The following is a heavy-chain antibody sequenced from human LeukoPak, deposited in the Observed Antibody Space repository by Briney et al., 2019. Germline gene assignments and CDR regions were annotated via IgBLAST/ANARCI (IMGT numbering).Heavy chain of an antibody. Sequence: PSETLSLTCAVYGGSFSGYYWSWIRQPPGKGLEWIGEINHNGSTNYNPSLKSRVTISVDTSKNQFSLKLSSVTAADTAVYYCARVRPGYYYYYMDVWGKGTTVTVSS. V-gene: IGHV4-34*01. CDR3: ARVRPGYYYYYMDV. CDR2: INHNGST. CDR1: GGSFSGYY. J-gene: IGHJ6*03.